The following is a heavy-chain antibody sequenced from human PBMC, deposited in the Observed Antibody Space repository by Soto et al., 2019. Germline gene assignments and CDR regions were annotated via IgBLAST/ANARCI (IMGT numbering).Heavy chain of an antibody. V-gene: IGHV4-31*03. Sequence: ASETLSLTCTVSGGSISSGGYYWSWIRQHPGKGLEWIGYIYYSGSTYYNPSLKSRVTISVDTSKNQFSLKLSSVTAADTAVYYCARDYYDSSGYRYYYYGMDVWGQGTTVTVSS. D-gene: IGHD3-22*01. CDR3: ARDYYDSSGYRYYYYGMDV. J-gene: IGHJ6*02. CDR2: IYYSGST. CDR1: GGSISSGGYY.